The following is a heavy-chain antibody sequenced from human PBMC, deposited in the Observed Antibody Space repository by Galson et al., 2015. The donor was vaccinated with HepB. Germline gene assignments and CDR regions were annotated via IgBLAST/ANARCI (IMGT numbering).Heavy chain of an antibody. V-gene: IGHV1-18*04. J-gene: IGHJ3*02. CDR2: INPYNGNT. CDR1: GYTFTSYG. Sequence: SVKVSCKASGYTFTSYGISWVRQAPGQGLEWMGWINPYNGNTNYAQDFQGRVTMTTDTSTSTAYMELRSLRSDDTAVYYCARDLSCSAYCGCDVYFFDIWGQGTLVTVSS. D-gene: IGHD2-21*01. CDR3: ARDLSCSAYCGCDVYFFDI.